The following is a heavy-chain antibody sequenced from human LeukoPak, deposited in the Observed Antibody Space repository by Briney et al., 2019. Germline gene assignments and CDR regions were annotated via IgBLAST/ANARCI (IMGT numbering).Heavy chain of an antibody. D-gene: IGHD3-10*01. V-gene: IGHV1-18*01. J-gene: IGHJ6*02. CDR1: GYTFTSYG. CDR2: ISAYNGNT. CDR3: ATFDRASYYYYGMDV. Sequence: ASVKVSCKASGYTFTSYGISWVRQAPGQGLEWMGWISAYNGNTNYAQELQGRVTMATDTSTSTAYMELRSLRSDDTAVYHCATFDRASYYYYGMDVWGQGTTVTVSS.